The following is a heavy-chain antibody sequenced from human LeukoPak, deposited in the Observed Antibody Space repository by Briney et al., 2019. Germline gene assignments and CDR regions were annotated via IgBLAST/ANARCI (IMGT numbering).Heavy chain of an antibody. CDR3: AKEIAVAGPFDY. D-gene: IGHD6-19*01. CDR2: IRGDGRAT. V-gene: IGHV3-74*03. Sequence: GGSMRLSCAASGFIFTDYWMHWVRQAPGKELVWVARIRGDGRATTYADSVKGRFTISRDNAMNTVFLQMNSLRAEDTAVYYCAKEIAVAGPFDYWGQGTLVTVSS. CDR1: GFIFTDYW. J-gene: IGHJ4*02.